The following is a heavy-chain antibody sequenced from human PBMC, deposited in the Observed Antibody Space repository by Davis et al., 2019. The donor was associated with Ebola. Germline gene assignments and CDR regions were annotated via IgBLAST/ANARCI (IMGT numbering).Heavy chain of an antibody. V-gene: IGHV4-38-2*02. CDR2: IHHSGST. CDR3: ARDPSGWYELDY. CDR1: GYSISSGYY. Sequence: MPSETLSLTCTVSGYSISSGYYWGWIRQPPGKGLEWIGSIHHSGSTYYNPSLKSRVTISVDTSKNQFSLKLSSGTAADTAVYYCARDPSGWYELDYWGQGTLVTVSS. D-gene: IGHD6-19*01. J-gene: IGHJ4*02.